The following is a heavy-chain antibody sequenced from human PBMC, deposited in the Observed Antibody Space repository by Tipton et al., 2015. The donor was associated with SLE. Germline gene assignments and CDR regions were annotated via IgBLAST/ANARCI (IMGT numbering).Heavy chain of an antibody. D-gene: IGHD1-14*01. CDR3: ARENRGGAYFDY. Sequence: TLSLTCTVSGDSISSGSYYWSWIRQPAGKGLEWIGRIYTTGSTNYNPSLKSRVTISVDTSKNHFSLNLTSVTAADTAVYYCARENRGGAYFDYWGQGTLVTVSS. CDR2: IYTTGST. V-gene: IGHV4-61*02. J-gene: IGHJ4*02. CDR1: GDSISSGSYY.